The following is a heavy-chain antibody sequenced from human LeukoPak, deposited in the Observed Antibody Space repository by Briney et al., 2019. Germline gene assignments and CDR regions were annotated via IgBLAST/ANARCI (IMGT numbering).Heavy chain of an antibody. CDR3: GKGINYYDNSGYFKE. V-gene: IGHV3-23*01. D-gene: IGHD3-22*01. CDR2: IGGSGDTT. J-gene: IGHJ4*02. Sequence: GGSLRLSCAASGFTVSSNYMSWVRQAPGKGLECVSTIGGSGDTTFYADSVAGRFTISRDNYMTTLYLQMNSLRVEDTAVYYCGKGINYYDNSGYFKEWGQGTLVTVSS. CDR1: GFTVSSNY.